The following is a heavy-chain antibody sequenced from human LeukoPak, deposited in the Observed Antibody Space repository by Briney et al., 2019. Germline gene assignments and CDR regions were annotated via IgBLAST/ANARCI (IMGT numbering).Heavy chain of an antibody. Sequence: SETLSLTCTVSGGSISSYYWSWIRQPAGKGLVWIGRIYTSGSTNYNPSLKSRVTMSVDTSKNQFSLKLSSVTAADTAVYYCARVKVYDSSGYYPLTDAFDIWGQGTMVTVSS. J-gene: IGHJ3*02. CDR3: ARVKVYDSSGYYPLTDAFDI. CDR2: IYTSGST. D-gene: IGHD3-22*01. V-gene: IGHV4-4*07. CDR1: GGSISSYY.